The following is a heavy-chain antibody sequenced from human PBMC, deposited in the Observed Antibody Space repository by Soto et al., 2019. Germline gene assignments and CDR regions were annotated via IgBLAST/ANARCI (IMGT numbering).Heavy chain of an antibody. CDR2: ISGSGGST. J-gene: IGHJ5*02. CDR3: AKDSVVVPAATPDNWFDP. V-gene: IGHV3-23*01. D-gene: IGHD2-2*01. Sequence: GGSLRLSCAASGFTFSSHAMSWVRQAPGKGLEWVSAISGSGGSTYYADSVKGRFTISRDNSKNTLYLQMNSLRAEDTAVYYCAKDSVVVPAATPDNWFDPWGQGTLVTVSS. CDR1: GFTFSSHA.